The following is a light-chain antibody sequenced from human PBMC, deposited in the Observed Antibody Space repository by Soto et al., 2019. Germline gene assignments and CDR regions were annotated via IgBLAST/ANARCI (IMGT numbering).Light chain of an antibody. CDR1: STDFVSYNR. V-gene: IGLV2-18*01. J-gene: IGLJ1*01. Sequence: QSALTQPPSVSGSPGQSVTISCTGTSTDFVSYNRVSWYQQPPGTAPKLIIYEASNRPSGVPGRFSGSKSGNTASLTISGLQAADEADYYCSLYTSENTYVVGTGTKLTV. CDR2: EAS. CDR3: SLYTSENTYV.